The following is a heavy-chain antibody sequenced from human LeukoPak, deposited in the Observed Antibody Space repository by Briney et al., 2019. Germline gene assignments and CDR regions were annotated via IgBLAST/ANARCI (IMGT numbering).Heavy chain of an antibody. CDR3: ARGTDYIVVVPAAMRAVDY. CDR1: GGSFSGYY. Sequence: PSETLSLTCAVYGGSFSGYYWSWIRQPPGKGLEWVGEINHSGSTNYNPSLKSRVTISVDTSKNQFSLKLSSVTAADTAVYYCARGTDYIVVVPAAMRAVDYWGQGTLVTVSS. V-gene: IGHV4-34*01. CDR2: INHSGST. J-gene: IGHJ4*02. D-gene: IGHD2-2*01.